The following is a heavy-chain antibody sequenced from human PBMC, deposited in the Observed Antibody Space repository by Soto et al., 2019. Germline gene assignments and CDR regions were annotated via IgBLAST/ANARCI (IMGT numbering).Heavy chain of an antibody. CDR3: ARGPGGPDGPGDY. D-gene: IGHD2-15*01. Sequence: QVQLVQSGAEVKKPGASVKVSCKASGYTFTSYAMHWVRQAPGQRLEWMGWINAGNGNTKYSQKFQGRVTITRDTAASTAYMELSSLRSEDTAIYYCARGPGGPDGPGDYWGQGTLVTVSS. V-gene: IGHV1-3*01. CDR1: GYTFTSYA. J-gene: IGHJ4*02. CDR2: INAGNGNT.